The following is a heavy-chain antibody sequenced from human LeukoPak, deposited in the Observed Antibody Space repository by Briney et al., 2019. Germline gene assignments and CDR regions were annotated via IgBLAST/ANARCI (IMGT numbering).Heavy chain of an antibody. J-gene: IGHJ4*02. D-gene: IGHD2-21*02. Sequence: AXSGSGRSTYYAHSGKGRFTISRDNSKNTLYLQMNSLRAEDTAVYYCAKPVGYCGGDCYAFDYWGQGTLVTVSS. V-gene: IGHV3-23*01. CDR3: AKPVGYCGGDCYAFDY. CDR2: XSGSGRST.